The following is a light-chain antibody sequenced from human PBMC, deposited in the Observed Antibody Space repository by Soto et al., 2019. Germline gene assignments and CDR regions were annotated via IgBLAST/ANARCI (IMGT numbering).Light chain of an antibody. Sequence: QPVLTQPPSVSGAPGQRVTISCTGSSSDIGAGFDVHWYQHLPGTAPKLLIYGNTNRPSGVPGRFSGSKSGTSVSLVITGLQAEDEADYYCQSYENSRTGFYVFGTGTKLTVL. V-gene: IGLV1-40*01. CDR1: SSDIGAGFD. CDR3: QSYENSRTGFYV. J-gene: IGLJ1*01. CDR2: GNT.